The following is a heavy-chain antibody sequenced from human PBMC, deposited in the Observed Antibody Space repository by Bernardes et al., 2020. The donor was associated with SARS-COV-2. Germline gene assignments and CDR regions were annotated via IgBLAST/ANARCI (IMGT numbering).Heavy chain of an antibody. V-gene: IGHV4-34*01. J-gene: IGHJ2*01. Sequence: SQTLSLTCAVYGGSFTGYYWSWIRQTPGKGLEWIGEINHLGSTNYNPSLKSRLTMSVETSKRQTSLRLTSVTNTDAAVYYCGRGRTPMIRGLVMGPAKYFAAWGPGTLVTVSS. D-gene: IGHD3-10*01. CDR2: INHLGST. CDR1: GGSFTGYY. CDR3: GRGRTPMIRGLVMGPAKYFAA.